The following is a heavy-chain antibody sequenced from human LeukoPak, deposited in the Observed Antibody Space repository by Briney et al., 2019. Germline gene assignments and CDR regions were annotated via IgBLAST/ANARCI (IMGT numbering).Heavy chain of an antibody. Sequence: PGGSLRLPCAASGFTSSPYSMHWVRQPPGKGLEWIGEIYHSGSTNYNPSLKSRVTISVDKSKNQFSLMLNSVTAADTAVYYCAISLTNGSYYGFDYWGQGTLVTVSS. D-gene: IGHD1-26*01. CDR2: IYHSGST. CDR1: GFTSSPYS. V-gene: IGHV4-4*02. CDR3: AISLTNGSYYGFDY. J-gene: IGHJ4*02.